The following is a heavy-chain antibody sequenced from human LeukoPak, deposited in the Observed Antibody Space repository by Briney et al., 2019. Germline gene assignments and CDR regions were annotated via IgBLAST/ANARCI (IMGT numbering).Heavy chain of an antibody. V-gene: IGHV3-23*01. CDR2: ISGSGGST. J-gene: IGHJ4*02. CDR1: GFTFSSYA. Sequence: GGSLRLSCAASGFTFSSYAMSWVRQAPGKGLEWVSAISGSGGSTYYADSVKGRFTISRDNSKNTLYLQMNSLRAEDTAVYYCAKEVVTMIAVVTDYFDYWGQGTLVTVSS. CDR3: AKEVVTMIAVVTDYFDY. D-gene: IGHD3-22*01.